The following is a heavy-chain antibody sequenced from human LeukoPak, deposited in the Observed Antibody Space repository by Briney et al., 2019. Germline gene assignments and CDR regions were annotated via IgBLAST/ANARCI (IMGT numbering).Heavy chain of an antibody. V-gene: IGHV1-8*03. CDR3: ARGFLDPDGIDY. Sequence: GASVKVSCKASGYTFNSYDINWVRQATGQGLEWMGWMNPNSGNTGYAQKFQGRVTITRNTSISTAYMELSSLRSEDTAVYYCARGFLDPDGIDYWGPRTLVTVSS. CDR2: MNPNSGNT. J-gene: IGHJ4*02. D-gene: IGHD3-3*01. CDR1: GYTFNSYD.